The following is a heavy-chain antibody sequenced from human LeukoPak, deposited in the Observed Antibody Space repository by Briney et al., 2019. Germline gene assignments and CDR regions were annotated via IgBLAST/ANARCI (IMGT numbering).Heavy chain of an antibody. J-gene: IGHJ6*03. V-gene: IGHV1-46*01. CDR1: GYTFTNYY. D-gene: IGHD6-19*01. CDR3: ARDRIAVAGTPNYYYYYYMDV. CDR2: INPSAGST. Sequence: ASVKVSCKASGYTFTNYYIQWVRQAPGQGLEWMGRINPSAGSTTYAQKFQGRVTMTRDTSTSTVYMELSSLRSEDTAVYYCARDRIAVAGTPNYYYYYYMDVWGKGTTVTISS.